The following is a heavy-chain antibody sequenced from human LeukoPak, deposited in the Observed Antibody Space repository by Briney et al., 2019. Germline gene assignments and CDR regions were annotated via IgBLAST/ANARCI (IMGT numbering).Heavy chain of an antibody. CDR3: AREYSGYDWGQFDY. D-gene: IGHD5-12*01. J-gene: IGHJ4*02. CDR1: GYTFTSHG. V-gene: IGHV1-18*01. CDR2: ISAYNGNT. Sequence: ASVKVSCKASGYTFTSHGISWVRQASGQGLEWMGWISAYNGNTNYAQKLQGRVTMTTDTSTSTAYMELRSLRSDDTAVYYCAREYSGYDWGQFDYWGQGTLVTVSS.